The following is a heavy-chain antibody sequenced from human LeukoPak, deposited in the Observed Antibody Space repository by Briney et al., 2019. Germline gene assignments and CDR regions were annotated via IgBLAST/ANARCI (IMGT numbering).Heavy chain of an antibody. D-gene: IGHD3-10*01. J-gene: IGHJ6*02. CDR3: ARGRYYGSGSPLGMDV. CDR1: GGSFSGYY. CDR2: INHSGST. Sequence: SETLSLTCAVYGGSFSGYYWSWIRQPPGKGLEWIGEINHSGSTNYNPSLKSRVTLSVDTSKNQFSLKLSSVTAADTAVYYCARGRYYGSGSPLGMDVWGQGTTVTVSS. V-gene: IGHV4-34*01.